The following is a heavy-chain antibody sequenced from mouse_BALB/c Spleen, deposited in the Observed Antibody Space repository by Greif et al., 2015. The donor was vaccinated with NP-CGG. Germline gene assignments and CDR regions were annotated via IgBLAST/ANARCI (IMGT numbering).Heavy chain of an antibody. CDR3: ARERYYAMDY. V-gene: IGHV5-4*02. CDR1: GFTFSDYY. J-gene: IGHJ4*01. Sequence: DVMLVESGGGLVKPGGSLKLSCAASGFTFSDYYMYWVRQTPEKRLEWVATISDGGSYTYYPDSVKGRFTISRDNAKNNLYLQMSSLKSEDTAMYYCARERYYAMDYCGQGTSVTVSS. CDR2: ISDGGSYT.